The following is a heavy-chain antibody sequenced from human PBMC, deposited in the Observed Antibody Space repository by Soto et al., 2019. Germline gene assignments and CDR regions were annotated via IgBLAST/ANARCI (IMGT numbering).Heavy chain of an antibody. CDR3: ARIIVVVPADPYYYYYYMDV. CDR1: GYTFTSYG. J-gene: IGHJ6*03. Sequence: ASVKVSCKASGYTFTSYGISWVRQAPGQGLEWMGWISAYNGNTNYAQKLQGRVTMTTDTSTSTAYMELRSLRSDDTAVYYCARIIVVVPADPYYYYYYMDVWGKGTTVTVSS. CDR2: ISAYNGNT. D-gene: IGHD2-2*01. V-gene: IGHV1-18*01.